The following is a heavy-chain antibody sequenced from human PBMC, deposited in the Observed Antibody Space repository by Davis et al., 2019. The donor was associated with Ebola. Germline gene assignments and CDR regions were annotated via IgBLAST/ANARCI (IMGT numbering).Heavy chain of an antibody. Sequence: PGGSLRLSCAASGFTFSTYAMSWVRQAPGKGLEWVSAISGSGGSTYYADSVKGRFTISRDNSKDTLYLQMNSLRAEDTAVYYCAKGGVWGHIVVIPAAIQVFDYWGQGTLVTVSS. V-gene: IGHV3-23*01. D-gene: IGHD2-2*02. CDR2: ISGSGGST. J-gene: IGHJ4*02. CDR1: GFTFSTYA. CDR3: AKGGVWGHIVVIPAAIQVFDY.